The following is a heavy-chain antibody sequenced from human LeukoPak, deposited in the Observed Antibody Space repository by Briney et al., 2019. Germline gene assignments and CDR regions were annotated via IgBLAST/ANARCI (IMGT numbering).Heavy chain of an antibody. V-gene: IGHV4-59*01. J-gene: IGHJ4*02. CDR3: ARVGRVRGVLDY. CDR2: IYYSGST. CDR1: GGSISSYY. D-gene: IGHD3-10*01. Sequence: SETLSLTCTVSGGSISSYYWSWIRQPPGKGLEWIGYIYYSGSTNYNPSLKSRVTISVDTSKNQFSLKLSSVTAADTAVYYCARVGRVRGVLDYWGQGTLVTVSS.